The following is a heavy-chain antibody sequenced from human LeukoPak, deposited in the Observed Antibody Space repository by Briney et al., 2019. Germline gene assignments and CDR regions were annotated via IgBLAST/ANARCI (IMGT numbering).Heavy chain of an antibody. CDR1: GNSISSIGYY. CDR3: ARRRYPDVPSGAFDI. V-gene: IGHV4-39*01. J-gene: IGHJ3*02. CDR2: VYYSGDT. Sequence: SETLPLTCTVSGNSISSIGYYWGWIRQPPGKGLEWIGSVYYSGDTYYNPSLKSRVTISVDTSKSQFYVKLRSVTAADTAVYYCARRRYPDVPSGAFDIWGQGTVVTVSA. D-gene: IGHD3-9*01.